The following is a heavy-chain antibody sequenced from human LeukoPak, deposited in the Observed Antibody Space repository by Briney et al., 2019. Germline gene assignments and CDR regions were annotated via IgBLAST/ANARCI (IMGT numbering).Heavy chain of an antibody. J-gene: IGHJ4*02. Sequence: SVTVSCKPSGYTFTNYYIHWVRQAPGQGLAWMGRIIPILGIANYAQKFQGRVTITADKSTSTAYMELSSLRSEDTAVYYCASNLGRGYSGYDLDYWGQGTLVTVSS. CDR3: ASNLGRGYSGYDLDY. CDR1: GYTFTNYY. D-gene: IGHD5-12*01. V-gene: IGHV1-69*02. CDR2: IIPILGIA.